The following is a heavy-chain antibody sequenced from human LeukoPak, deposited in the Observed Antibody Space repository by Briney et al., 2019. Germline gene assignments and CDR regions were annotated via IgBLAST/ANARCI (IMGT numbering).Heavy chain of an antibody. J-gene: IGHJ4*02. D-gene: IGHD3-22*01. CDR1: GYNFTNYW. Sequence: GESLKISCKGSGYNFTNYWIGWVRQMPGKGLEWMGIIYPGDSDTRYSPSFQGQVTISADKFISTAYLQWSSLKASDTAMYYCASYYDSSGYYSANQWGQGTLVTVSS. CDR2: IYPGDSDT. CDR3: ASYYDSSGYYSANQ. V-gene: IGHV5-51*01.